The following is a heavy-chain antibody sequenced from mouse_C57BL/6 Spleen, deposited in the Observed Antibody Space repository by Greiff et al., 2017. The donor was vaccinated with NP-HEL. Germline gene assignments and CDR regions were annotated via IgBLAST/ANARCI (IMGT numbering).Heavy chain of an antibody. V-gene: IGHV1-64*01. D-gene: IGHD2-4*01. CDR1: GYTFTSYW. CDR2: IHPNSGST. J-gene: IGHJ2*01. CDR3: ARTYDYGHDFDY. Sequence: VQLQQPGAELVKPGASVKLSCKASGYTFTSYWMHWVKQRPGQGLEWIGMIHPNSGSTNYNEKFKSKATLTVDKSSSTAYMQLSSLTSEDSAVYYCARTYDYGHDFDYWGQGTTLTVSS.